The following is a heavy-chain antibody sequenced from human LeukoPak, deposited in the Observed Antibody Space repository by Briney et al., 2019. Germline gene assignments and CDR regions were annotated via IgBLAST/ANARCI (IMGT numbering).Heavy chain of an antibody. D-gene: IGHD3-22*01. Sequence: GESLKISCKGSGYSFTSYWIGWGRQMPGKGLEWMGIIYPGDSDTRYSPSFQGQVTIAADKSISTAYLQWSSLKASDTAMYYCASRYYDSSGYYFTVPYYFDYWGQGTLVTVSS. V-gene: IGHV5-51*01. CDR3: ASRYYDSSGYYFTVPYYFDY. CDR2: IYPGDSDT. CDR1: GYSFTSYW. J-gene: IGHJ4*02.